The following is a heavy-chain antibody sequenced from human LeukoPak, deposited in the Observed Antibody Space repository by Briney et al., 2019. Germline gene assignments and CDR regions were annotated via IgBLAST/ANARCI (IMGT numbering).Heavy chain of an antibody. V-gene: IGHV7-4-1*02. J-gene: IGHJ4*02. CDR1: GYTFTSYG. CDR2: INTNTGNP. Sequence: ASVKVSCKASGYTFTSYGISWVRQAPGKGLEWMGWINTNTGNPTYARGCTGRFVFSLDTSVSKAYLQISSLKAEDTAVYYCARDLITMVRGVIIKGRASAPGGYWGQGTLATVSS. CDR3: ARDLITMVRGVIIKGRASAPGGY. D-gene: IGHD3-10*01.